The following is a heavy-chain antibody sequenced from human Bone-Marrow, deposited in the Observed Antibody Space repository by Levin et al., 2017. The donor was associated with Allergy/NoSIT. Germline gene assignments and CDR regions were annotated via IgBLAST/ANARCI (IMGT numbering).Heavy chain of an antibody. CDR1: GYSFNNYW. V-gene: IGHV5-51*01. CDR2: IYPGDSDI. J-gene: IGHJ1*01. CDR3: ARSAVAAGGMFGHCQY. Sequence: GESLKISCKGSGYSFNNYWIGWVRQMPGKGLEWMGMIYPGDSDIRYSPSFQGQVTISADKSTSTAYLQWSSLKASDTAMFYCARSAVAAGGMFGHCQYWGQGTLVTVSS. D-gene: IGHD6-19*01.